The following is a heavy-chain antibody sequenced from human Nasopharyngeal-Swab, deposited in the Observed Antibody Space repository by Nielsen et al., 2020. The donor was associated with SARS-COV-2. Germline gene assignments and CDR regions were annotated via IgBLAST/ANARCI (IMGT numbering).Heavy chain of an antibody. CDR3: AKGRITMTPFDY. Sequence: GESLKISCAASGFTFSSYAMSWVRQAPGKGLEWVSAISGSGGSTYYADSVKGRSTISRDNSKNTLYLQMNSLRAEDTAVYYCAKGRITMTPFDYWGQGTLVTVSS. CDR1: GFTFSSYA. J-gene: IGHJ4*02. D-gene: IGHD3-22*01. CDR2: ISGSGGST. V-gene: IGHV3-23*01.